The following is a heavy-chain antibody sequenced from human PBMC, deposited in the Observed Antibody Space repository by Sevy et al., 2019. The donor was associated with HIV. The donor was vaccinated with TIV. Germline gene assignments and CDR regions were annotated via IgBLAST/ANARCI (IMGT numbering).Heavy chain of an antibody. D-gene: IGHD3-10*01. CDR2: IYTSGTT. CDR3: AREMSSEWFGDLLYFDF. V-gene: IGHV4-4*07. Sequence: SETLSLTCTVSGVSVSSYSWTWVRQPAGKGLEWIGRIYTSGTTTYNPSLKSRVTMSVDTSKSQFSLKLTSVTAADTAVYYCAREMSSEWFGDLLYFDFWGQGALVTVSS. CDR1: GVSVSSYS. J-gene: IGHJ4*02.